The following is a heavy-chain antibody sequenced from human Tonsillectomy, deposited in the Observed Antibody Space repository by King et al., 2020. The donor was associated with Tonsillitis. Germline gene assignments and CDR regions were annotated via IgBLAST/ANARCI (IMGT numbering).Heavy chain of an antibody. Sequence: DVQLVESGGGLVQPGGSLRLSCAASGSTFSSFTMIWVRQSPGKGLEWVSAISGGGDRTYYADSVKGRFTISRDNSKNTLYLQMNSLRAEDMALYYCPKDXGXAYDXYWGQXTLVTV. D-gene: IGHD5-12*01. V-gene: IGHV3-23*04. CDR2: ISGGGDRT. CDR1: GSTFSSFT. CDR3: PKDXGXAYDXY. J-gene: IGHJ4*02.